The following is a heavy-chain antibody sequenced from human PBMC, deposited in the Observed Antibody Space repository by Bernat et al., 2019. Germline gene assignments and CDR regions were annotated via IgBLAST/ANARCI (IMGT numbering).Heavy chain of an antibody. J-gene: IGHJ5*02. Sequence: QVQLQESGPGLVKPPETLSLTCTVSGGSISSYYCSWILQPPGKGLEWIGYIYYSGSTNYNPSLKSRVTISIDTSKNQFSLKLSSVTGADAAGYYCARLRWYWFDPWGQGTLVTVSS. V-gene: IGHV4-59*12. CDR1: GGSISSYY. CDR2: IYYSGST. CDR3: ARLRWYWFDP. D-gene: IGHD6-13*01.